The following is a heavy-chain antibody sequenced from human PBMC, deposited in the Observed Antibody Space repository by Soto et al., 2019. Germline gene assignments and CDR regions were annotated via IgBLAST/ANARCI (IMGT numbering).Heavy chain of an antibody. CDR1: GYTFTGYY. V-gene: IGHV1-69*13. J-gene: IGHJ6*02. D-gene: IGHD3-3*01. CDR3: ARASITIFGVVIADYYGMDV. Sequence: SVKVSCKASGYTFTGYYMHWVRQAPGQGLEWMGGIIPIFGTANYAQKFQGRVTITADESTSTAYMELSSLRSEDTAVYYCARASITIFGVVIADYYGMDVWGQGTTVTVSS. CDR2: IIPIFGTA.